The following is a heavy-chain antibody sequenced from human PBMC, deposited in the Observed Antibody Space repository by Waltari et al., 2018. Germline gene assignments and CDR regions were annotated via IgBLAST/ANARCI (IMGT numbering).Heavy chain of an antibody. CDR3: VTSHGGQVYACDC. J-gene: IGHJ4*02. CDR2: ISGSGDIT. D-gene: IGHD2-15*01. Sequence: EVQLLESGGDLVQSGGSLRLSCAASGFPFSSRVMRWVRQAPGKGPEWVSGISGSGDITSYADSVKGRFTISRDNSKNTLYLQMNSLRAGDTALYYCVTSHGGQVYACDCWGQGTLVTVSS. V-gene: IGHV3-23*01. CDR1: GFPFSSRV.